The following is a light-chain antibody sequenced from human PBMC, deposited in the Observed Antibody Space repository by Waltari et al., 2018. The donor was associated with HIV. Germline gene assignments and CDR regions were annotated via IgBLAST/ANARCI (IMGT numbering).Light chain of an antibody. J-gene: IGLJ3*02. CDR2: DNN. CDR3: QSYDTSLSAVV. V-gene: IGLV1-40*01. Sequence: QSVVTQPPSVSGAPGQRITISCSGSSSNLGAGYVVPWYQQLPGTAPKVIIYDNNKRPSGVPDRFSGSKSGTSASLAITGLQAEDEAEYYCQSYDTSLSAVVFGGGTTLTVL. CDR1: SSNLGAGYV.